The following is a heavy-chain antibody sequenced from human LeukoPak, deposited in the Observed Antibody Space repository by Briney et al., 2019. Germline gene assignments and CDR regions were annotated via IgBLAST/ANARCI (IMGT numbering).Heavy chain of an antibody. V-gene: IGHV1-18*01. CDR2: ISAYYGNT. CDR1: GYTFTNYV. D-gene: IGHD1-26*01. CDR3: ARGLDSGSPPLGTFEI. J-gene: IGHJ3*02. Sequence: GASVKVSCKASGYTFTNYVISWVRQAPGQGLEWMGWISAYYGNTNYAQKLQGRVTMTTGTSTTTAYMELRSLRSDDTAVYYCARGLDSGSPPLGTFEIWGQGTMVTVSS.